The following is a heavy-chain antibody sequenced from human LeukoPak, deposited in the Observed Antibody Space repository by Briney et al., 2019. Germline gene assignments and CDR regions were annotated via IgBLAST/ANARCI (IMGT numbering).Heavy chain of an antibody. Sequence: ASVTVSFKASGYTFTSYGFIWVRQAPGQGLEWMGWISTYNGNTNYAQKLQGRVTMTTDTSTSTAYMELRSLRSDDTALYYCARDLAVVTAFGQHAFDIWGQGTMVTVSS. J-gene: IGHJ3*02. CDR1: GYTFTSYG. CDR2: ISTYNGNT. V-gene: IGHV1-18*01. D-gene: IGHD2-21*02. CDR3: ARDLAVVTAFGQHAFDI.